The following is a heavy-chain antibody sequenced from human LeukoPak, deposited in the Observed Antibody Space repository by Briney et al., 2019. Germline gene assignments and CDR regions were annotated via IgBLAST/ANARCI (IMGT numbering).Heavy chain of an antibody. CDR2: IYYSGST. D-gene: IGHD3-3*01. CDR3: ARVSPPDYDFWSGYYTGSWFDP. V-gene: IGHV4-59*01. CDR1: GGSISSYC. J-gene: IGHJ5*02. Sequence: SETPSLTCTVSGGSISSYCWSWIRQPPGKGLEWIGYIYYSGSTNYNPSLKSRVTISVDTSKNQFSLKLSSVTAADTAVYYCARVSPPDYDFWSGYYTGSWFDPWGQGTLVTVSS.